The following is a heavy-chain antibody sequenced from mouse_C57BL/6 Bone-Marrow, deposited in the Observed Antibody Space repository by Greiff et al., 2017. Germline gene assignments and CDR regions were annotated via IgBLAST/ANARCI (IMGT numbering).Heavy chain of an antibody. Sequence: EVQLQQSGPELVKPGASVKISCKASGYSFTGYYMNWVKQSPEKSLEWIGEINPSTGGTTYNQKFKAKATLTVDKSSSTAYMQLKSLTSEDSAVYYCAEDYGSSYVDAMDYWGQGTSVTVSS. D-gene: IGHD1-1*01. CDR1: GYSFTGYY. J-gene: IGHJ4*01. CDR2: INPSTGGT. CDR3: AEDYGSSYVDAMDY. V-gene: IGHV1-42*01.